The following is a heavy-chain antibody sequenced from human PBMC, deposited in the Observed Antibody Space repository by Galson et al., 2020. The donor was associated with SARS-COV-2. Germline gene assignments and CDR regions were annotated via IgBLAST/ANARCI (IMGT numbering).Heavy chain of an antibody. J-gene: IGHJ4*02. CDR3: ASGSGWHRFDY. D-gene: IGHD6-25*01. CDR2: IYNTGST. CDR1: GASINNNNFY. V-gene: IGHV4-39*01. Sequence: SETLSLTCTVSGASINNNNFYWGWIRQPPGRGLEWIATIYNTGSTYYNPSLKSRVTTSVDTPKNQFSLKLTSVTATDTAVYYCASGSGWHRFDYWGQGTLATVSS.